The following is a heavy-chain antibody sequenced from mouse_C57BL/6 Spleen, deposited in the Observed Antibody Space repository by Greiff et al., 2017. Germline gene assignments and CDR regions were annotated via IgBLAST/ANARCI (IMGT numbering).Heavy chain of an antibody. J-gene: IGHJ1*03. CDR1: GYAFSSYW. D-gene: IGHD1-1*01. CDR3: ARGDYGSSLYWYFDV. CDR2: IYPGDGDT. V-gene: IGHV1-80*01. Sequence: VQLQQSGAELVKPGASVKISCKASGYAFSSYWMNWVKQRPGKGLEWIGQIYPGDGDTNYNGKFKGKATLTADKSSSTAYMQLSSLTSEDSAVYFCARGDYGSSLYWYFDVWGTGTTVTVSS.